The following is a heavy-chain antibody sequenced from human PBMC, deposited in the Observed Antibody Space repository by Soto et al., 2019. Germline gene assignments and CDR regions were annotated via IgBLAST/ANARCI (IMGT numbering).Heavy chain of an antibody. J-gene: IGHJ4*02. V-gene: IGHV4-59*01. CDR2: IYYSGST. CDR1: CGSIISYY. CDR3: ARGSYCSSTSCSTHFDY. Sequence: SETLSLTCTFSCGSIISYYWSWIRQPPGKGLEWIGYIYYSGSTNYNPSLKSRVTISVDTSKSQFSLKLSSVTAADTAVYYCARGSYCSSTSCSTHFDYWGQGTLVTVSS. D-gene: IGHD2-2*01.